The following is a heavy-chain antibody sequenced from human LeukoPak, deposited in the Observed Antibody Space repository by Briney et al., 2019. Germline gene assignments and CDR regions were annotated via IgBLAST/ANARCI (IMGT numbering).Heavy chain of an antibody. J-gene: IGHJ4*02. CDR1: AFTFSKHP. D-gene: IGHD3-9*01. CDR2: INERGDNT. V-gene: IGHV3-23*01. CDR3: SKGDYISPGRDLEY. Sequence: PGGSLTLSCVASAFTFSKHPMRWVRQPPGNGLELVAAINERGDNTKYADSVMRRFTISRDNSKNPLYLQMNSHTPEDTAVYYCSKGDYISPGRDLEYWGRGTLVTVSS.